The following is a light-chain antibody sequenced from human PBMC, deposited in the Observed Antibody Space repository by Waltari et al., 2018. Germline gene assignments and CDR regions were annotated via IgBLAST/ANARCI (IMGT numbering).Light chain of an antibody. CDR2: DVT. CDR1: SGDIGGYHY. V-gene: IGLV2-14*03. J-gene: IGLJ2*01. Sequence: QSALTQPASVSGSPGQSITISCTGTSGDIGGYHYVSWYQQHPSKAPKLMIYDVTRWPSGVSNRFSGSKSGNTASLTISGLQAEDEADYYCTSYTSTNTVIFGGGTKVTV. CDR3: TSYTSTNTVI.